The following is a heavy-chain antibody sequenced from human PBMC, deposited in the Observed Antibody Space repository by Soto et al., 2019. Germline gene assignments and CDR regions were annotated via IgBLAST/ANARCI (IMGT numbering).Heavy chain of an antibody. CDR3: AWVGATTFPYGMDV. V-gene: IGHV3-13*01. CDR2: IGTAGDT. J-gene: IGHJ6*02. Sequence: GGSLRLSCAASGFTFSSYDMHWVRQATGKGLEWVSAIGTAGDTYYPGSVKGRFTISRENAKNSFYLQMNSLRAGDTAVYYCAWVGATTFPYGMDVWGQGTTVTVSS. D-gene: IGHD1-26*01. CDR1: GFTFSSYD.